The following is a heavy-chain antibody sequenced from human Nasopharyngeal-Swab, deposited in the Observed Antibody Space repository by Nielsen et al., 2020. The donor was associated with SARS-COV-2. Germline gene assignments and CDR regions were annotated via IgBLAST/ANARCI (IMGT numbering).Heavy chain of an antibody. J-gene: IGHJ4*02. CDR1: GYIFSNYW. V-gene: IGHV5-51*01. Sequence: GESLKISCKGSGYIFSNYWIGWVRQMPGKGLEWVGIIYPGDSDTRYSPSFQGQVTISADKSISTTYLQWSSLKASDTAMYYCARLLLSKYFDYWGRGTMVTVSS. CDR3: ARLLLSKYFDY. CDR2: IYPGDSDT.